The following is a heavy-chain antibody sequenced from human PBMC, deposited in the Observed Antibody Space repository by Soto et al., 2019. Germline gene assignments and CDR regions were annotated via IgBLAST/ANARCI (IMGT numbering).Heavy chain of an antibody. D-gene: IGHD3-9*01. CDR1: GGTFSSYT. V-gene: IGHV1-69*02. Sequence: SVKVSCKASGGTFSSYTISWVRQAPGQGLEWMGRIIPILGIANYAQKFQGRVTITADKSTSTAYMELSSLRSEDTAVYYCAIGGYDNLTGYPIYDNWSQGTLVTVSS. CDR2: IIPILGIA. CDR3: AIGGYDNLTGYPIYDN. J-gene: IGHJ4*02.